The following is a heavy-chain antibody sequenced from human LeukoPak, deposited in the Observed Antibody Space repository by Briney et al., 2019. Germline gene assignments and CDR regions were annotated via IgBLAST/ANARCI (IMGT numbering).Heavy chain of an antibody. CDR2: IYYGGST. J-gene: IGHJ3*02. CDR3: ARYIVGARNAFDI. D-gene: IGHD1-26*01. CDR1: GGSISSYY. V-gene: IGHV4-59*01. Sequence: KTSETLSLTCTVSGGSISSYYWSWIRQPPGKGLEWIGYIYYGGSTNYNPSLKSRVTISVDTSKNQFSLKLSSVTAADTAVYYCARYIVGARNAFDIWGQGTMVTVSS.